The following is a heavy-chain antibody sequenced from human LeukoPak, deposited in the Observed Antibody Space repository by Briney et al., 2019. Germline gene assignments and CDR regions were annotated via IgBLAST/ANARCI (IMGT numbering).Heavy chain of an antibody. Sequence: SETLSLTCTVYGGSISSSGYYWGWIRQPPGKGLEWIGSIYFSGSTYYNPSLKSRVTISVDTSKNQFSLNLSSVTAADTAVYYCARQGVTTYWGQGTLVTVSS. J-gene: IGHJ4*02. CDR3: ARQGVTTY. CDR1: GGSISSSGYY. V-gene: IGHV4-39*01. D-gene: IGHD4-17*01. CDR2: IYFSGST.